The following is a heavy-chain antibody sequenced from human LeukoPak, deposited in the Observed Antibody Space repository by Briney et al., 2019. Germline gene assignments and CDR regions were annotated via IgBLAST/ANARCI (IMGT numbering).Heavy chain of an antibody. CDR1: GASISSSY. D-gene: IGHD2-2*03. CDR3: AKLGGGYCSGTSCYGYYYYYMDV. J-gene: IGHJ6*03. Sequence: SGTLSLTCTVSGASISSSYWSWIRQPAGKGLEWIGRLYTTGSTDYNPSLRSRVTMSVDTSKNQFSLKLNSVTAADTAVYYCAKLGGGYCSGTSCYGYYYYYMDVWGKGTTVTVSS. CDR2: LYTTGST. V-gene: IGHV4-4*07.